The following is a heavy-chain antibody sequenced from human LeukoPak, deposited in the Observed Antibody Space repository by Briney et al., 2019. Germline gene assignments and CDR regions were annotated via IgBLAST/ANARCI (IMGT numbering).Heavy chain of an antibody. CDR2: IYYSGST. CDR1: GGSISSYY. D-gene: IGHD3-10*01. J-gene: IGHJ4*02. V-gene: IGHV4-59*01. CDR3: ARGLSGSYYY. Sequence: SETLSFTCTVAGGSISSYYWSWIRQPPGKGLEWIGYIYYSGSTNYNPSLKSRVTISVDTSKNQFSLKLSSVTAADTAVYYCARGLSGSYYYWGQGTLVTVSS.